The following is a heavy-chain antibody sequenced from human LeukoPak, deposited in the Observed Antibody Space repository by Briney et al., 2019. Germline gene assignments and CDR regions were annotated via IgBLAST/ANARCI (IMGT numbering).Heavy chain of an antibody. D-gene: IGHD1-26*01. CDR2: IYNSGST. CDR1: GGSISSSSYY. J-gene: IGHJ4*02. V-gene: IGHV4-61*05. Sequence: SETLSLTCTVSGGSISSSSYYWSWIRQPPGKGLEWIGYIYNSGSTNYNPSLKSRVTISVDTSKNQFSLKLSSVTAADTAVYYCARKGGSHDYWGQGTLVTVSS. CDR3: ARKGGSHDY.